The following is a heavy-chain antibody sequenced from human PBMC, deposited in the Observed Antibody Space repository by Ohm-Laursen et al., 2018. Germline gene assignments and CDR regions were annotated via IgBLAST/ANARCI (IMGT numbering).Heavy chain of an antibody. CDR1: GFSLTTSGLG. Sequence: TTQTLTLTCTFSGFSLTTSGLGVGWIRQPPGKALEWLARIYGNDDKYYSPSLKNRLTVTKDTSKNQVVLTMTNMDPVDTATYYCAHIPLRQRYSGSGRFDPWGQGTLVTVSS. CDR2: IYGNDDK. V-gene: IGHV2-5*01. D-gene: IGHD5-12*01. J-gene: IGHJ5*02. CDR3: AHIPLRQRYSGSGRFDP.